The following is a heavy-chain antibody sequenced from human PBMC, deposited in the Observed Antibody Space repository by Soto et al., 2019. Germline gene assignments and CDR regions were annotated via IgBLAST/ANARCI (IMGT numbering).Heavy chain of an antibody. CDR3: AKEERDDFWSGYAYFDY. Sequence: EVQLLESGGGLVQPGGSLRLSCAASGFTFSSYAMSWVRQAPGKGLEWVSAISGSGGSTYYADSVKGRFTISRDNSKNPLYLQRNSLRAEDTAVYYCAKEERDDFWSGYAYFDYWGQGTLVTVSS. V-gene: IGHV3-23*01. J-gene: IGHJ4*02. D-gene: IGHD3-3*01. CDR2: ISGSGGST. CDR1: GFTFSSYA.